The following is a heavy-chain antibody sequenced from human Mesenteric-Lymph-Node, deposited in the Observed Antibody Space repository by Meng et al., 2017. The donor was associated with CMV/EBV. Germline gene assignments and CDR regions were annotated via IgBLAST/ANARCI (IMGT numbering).Heavy chain of an antibody. CDR1: GDTFSSYA. V-gene: IGHV1-69*05. J-gene: IGHJ4*02. Sequence: SVKVSCKVSGDTFSSYAITWVRQAPGQGLEWMGGVTPIVGKTDYAQKFQGRVTITTDESTSTAYMELSSLRSEDTAVYYCARDHCSSTSCYHSGYFDYWGQGTLVTVSS. CDR2: VTPIVGKT. D-gene: IGHD2-2*01. CDR3: ARDHCSSTSCYHSGYFDY.